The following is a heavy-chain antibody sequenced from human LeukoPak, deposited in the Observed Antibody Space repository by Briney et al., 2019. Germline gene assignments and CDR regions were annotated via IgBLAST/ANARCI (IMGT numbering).Heavy chain of an antibody. CDR3: ARVCSSGRCLDY. D-gene: IGHD2-15*01. V-gene: IGHV4-38-2*02. J-gene: IGHJ4*02. CDR2: INHSGST. Sequence: SETLSLTCTVSGGSISGSYWSWIRQPPGKGLEWIGSINHSGSTYYNPSLKSRVTVSVDTSKNQVSLRLSSVTAADTAVYYCARVCSSGRCLDYWGQGTLVTVSS. CDR1: GGSISGSY.